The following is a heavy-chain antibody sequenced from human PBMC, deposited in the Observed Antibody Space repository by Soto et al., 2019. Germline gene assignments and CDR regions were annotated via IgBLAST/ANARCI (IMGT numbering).Heavy chain of an antibody. Sequence: QITLKESGPTLVKPTQTLTLTCTFSGFSLTTRGVGVGWIRQPPGKALECLALIYWDDDKRYSPSLQSRLSITKDPYKNQVVLTMTNVDPVDTATYYCAHIPNYYQYDWFDPWGQGTLVSVSS. CDR3: AHIPNYYQYDWFDP. CDR2: IYWDDDK. D-gene: IGHD3-16*01. J-gene: IGHJ5*02. CDR1: GFSLTTRGVG. V-gene: IGHV2-5*02.